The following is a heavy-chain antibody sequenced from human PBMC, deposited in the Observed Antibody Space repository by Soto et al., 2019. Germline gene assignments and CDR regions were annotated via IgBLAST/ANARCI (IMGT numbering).Heavy chain of an antibody. D-gene: IGHD6-19*01. Sequence: QVQLQESGPGLVKPSQTLSLTCTVSGGSITNDDYYWNWIRQLPGKGLEWIGYIHNSWTTDYNPSLKSRVTISVDTSKSQFSLKLSSVTAADTAVYFCARQKQWLSPFDDWGQGTLVTVSS. CDR3: ARQKQWLSPFDD. CDR2: IHNSWTT. V-gene: IGHV4-31*03. J-gene: IGHJ4*02. CDR1: GGSITNDDYY.